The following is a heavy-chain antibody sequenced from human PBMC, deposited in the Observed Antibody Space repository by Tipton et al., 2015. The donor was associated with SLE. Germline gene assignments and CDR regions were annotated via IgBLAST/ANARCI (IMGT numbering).Heavy chain of an antibody. CDR2: IKQDGSEK. V-gene: IGHV3-7*01. CDR1: GFTFSSYW. J-gene: IGHJ4*02. CDR3: ASDYYGSGSYYPFGY. D-gene: IGHD3-10*01. Sequence: SGFTFSSYWMSWVRQAPGKGLEWVANIKQDGSEKYYVDSVKGRFTISRDNAKNSLYLQMNSLRAEDTAVYYCASDYYGSGSYYPFGYWGQGTLVTVSS.